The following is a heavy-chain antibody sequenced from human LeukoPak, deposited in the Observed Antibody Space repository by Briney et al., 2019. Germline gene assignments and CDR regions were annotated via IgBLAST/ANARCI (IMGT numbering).Heavy chain of an antibody. Sequence: GGSLRLSCAASGFTFSSYDMHWVRQAPGKGLEWVAVISYDGSIKYNADSVKGRFTISRDNAKNSLYLQMNVLRAADTAVYFCARGARATSVFDLWGQGTMVTVSS. CDR2: ISYDGSIK. J-gene: IGHJ3*01. CDR3: ARGARATSVFDL. CDR1: GFTFSSYD. D-gene: IGHD1-26*01. V-gene: IGHV3-30*03.